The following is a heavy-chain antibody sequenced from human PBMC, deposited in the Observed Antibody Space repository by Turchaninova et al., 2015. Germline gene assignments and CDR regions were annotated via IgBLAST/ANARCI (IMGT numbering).Heavy chain of an antibody. D-gene: IGHD6-6*01. Sequence: QVQLAESGGGVVQPGRSLRLSCAASGFTFSSYGMHWVRQAPGKGLEWVPFISFDGSNKYYADSVKGRFTISRDNSKNTLYLQMNSLRAEDTAVYYCAKDHDSSSSCVDYWGQGTLVTVSS. CDR3: AKDHDSSSSCVDY. J-gene: IGHJ4*02. CDR2: ISFDGSNK. V-gene: IGHV3-30*18. CDR1: GFTFSSYG.